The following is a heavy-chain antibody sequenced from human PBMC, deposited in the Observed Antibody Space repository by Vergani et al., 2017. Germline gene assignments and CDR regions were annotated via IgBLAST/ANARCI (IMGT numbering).Heavy chain of an antibody. CDR1: GGTFSSYA. D-gene: IGHD2-2*01. Sequence: QVQLVQSGAEVKKPGSSVKVSCKASGGTFSSYAISWVRQAPGQGLEWMGRIIPILGIANYAQKFQGRVPITADKSTSTAYMELSSLRSEDTAVYYCARDQWSVVVVPAANGFDPWGQGTLVTVSS. CDR3: ARDQWSVVVVPAANGFDP. V-gene: IGHV1-69*04. J-gene: IGHJ5*02. CDR2: IIPILGIA.